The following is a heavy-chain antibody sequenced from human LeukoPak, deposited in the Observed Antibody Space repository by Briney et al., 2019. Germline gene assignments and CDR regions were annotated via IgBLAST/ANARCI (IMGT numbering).Heavy chain of an antibody. CDR3: AKGITIFFYYYYGMDV. D-gene: IGHD3-9*01. J-gene: IGHJ6*04. V-gene: IGHV3-23*01. CDR1: GFTFSSYA. CDR2: ISGSGGST. Sequence: GGSLRLSCAASGFTFSSYAMNWVRQAPGKGLEWVSAISGSGGSTYYADSVKGRFTISRDNSKNTLYLQMNSLRAEDTAVYYCAKGITIFFYYYYGMDVWGKGTTVTVSS.